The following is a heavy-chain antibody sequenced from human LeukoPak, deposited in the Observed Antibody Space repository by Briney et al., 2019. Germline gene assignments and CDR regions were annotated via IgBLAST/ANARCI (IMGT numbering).Heavy chain of an antibody. CDR1: GFPFTRYG. CDR3: ARDPTNTSGRYAHSDC. Sequence: GASVKVSCTASGFPFTRYGITWVRRAPGQGLEWMGWISAYNGDTTYAQKLQGRVTMTRDPSTSTVYMEPRSLSSDDTAVYYCARDPTNTSGRYAHSDCWGQGTLVTVSS. V-gene: IGHV1-18*01. D-gene: IGHD6-19*01. CDR2: ISAYNGDT. J-gene: IGHJ4*02.